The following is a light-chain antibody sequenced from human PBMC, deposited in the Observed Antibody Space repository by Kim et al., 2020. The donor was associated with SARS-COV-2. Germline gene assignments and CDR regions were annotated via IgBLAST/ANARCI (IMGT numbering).Light chain of an antibody. J-gene: IGLJ3*02. Sequence: PPSVSGSPGQTASITCSGDKLGDKYACWYQQKPGQSPVLVIYQDSKRPSGIPERFSGSNSGNTATLTISGTQAMDEADYYCQAWEVFGGGTQLTVL. CDR3: QAWEV. CDR2: QDS. CDR1: KLGDKY. V-gene: IGLV3-1*01.